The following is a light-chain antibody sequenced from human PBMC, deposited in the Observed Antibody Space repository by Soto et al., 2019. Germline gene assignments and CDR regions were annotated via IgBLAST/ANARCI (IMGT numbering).Light chain of an antibody. CDR2: AAS. Sequence: MTQSPSTLSASVGDRVTITCRASQTITRWMAWYQQKVGQPPRLLIYAASTRATGIPARFTGSESGTEFTLTISSLQSEDFAVYYCQQYRNSPVTFGGGTKVDIK. CDR1: QTITRW. J-gene: IGKJ4*01. CDR3: QQYRNSPVT. V-gene: IGKV3-15*01.